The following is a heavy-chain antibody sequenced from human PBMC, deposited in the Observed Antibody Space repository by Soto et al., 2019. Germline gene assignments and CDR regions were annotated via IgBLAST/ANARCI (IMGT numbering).Heavy chain of an antibody. CDR3: ARVYDFWSGYSNPFHY. D-gene: IGHD3-3*01. Sequence: QVQLVQSGAEVKEPGASVKVSCQASGYTFTSYGISWVRQAPGQGLEWMGWISVYNGNTNYAQKRQGRVTMTTDTSTSTAYMEVRSLRSDDTAVYYCARVYDFWSGYSNPFHYWGQGTLVTVSS. CDR2: ISVYNGNT. V-gene: IGHV1-18*01. CDR1: GYTFTSYG. J-gene: IGHJ4*02.